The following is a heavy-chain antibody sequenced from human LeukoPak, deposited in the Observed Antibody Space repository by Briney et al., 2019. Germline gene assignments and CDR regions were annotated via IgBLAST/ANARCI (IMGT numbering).Heavy chain of an antibody. CDR2: IYTSGST. V-gene: IGHV4-61*02. J-gene: IGHJ6*02. Sequence: PSQTLSLTCTVSGGSISSGSYYWSWIRQPAGKGLEWIGRIYTSGSTNYNPSLKSRVTISVDTSKNQFSLKLSSVTAADTAVYYLGRGGDPRASYYYYGMDVWGQGTTVTVSS. D-gene: IGHD3-10*01. CDR3: GRGGDPRASYYYYGMDV. CDR1: GGSISSGSYY.